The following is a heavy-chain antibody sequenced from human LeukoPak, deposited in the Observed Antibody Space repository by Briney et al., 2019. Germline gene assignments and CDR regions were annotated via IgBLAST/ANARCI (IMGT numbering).Heavy chain of an antibody. CDR1: GFTFSDYS. D-gene: IGHD1-26*01. J-gene: IGHJ4*02. CDR3: TRVVGYGHFDY. Sequence: GGSLRLSCAASGFTFSDYSMHLVRQAPAKGLEYVSAINPNGGDTFYADSVKGRFTISRDNSKNTLYLQMGSLGADDMAMYYCTRVVGYGHFDYWGQGTLVTVSS. V-gene: IGHV3-64*02. CDR2: INPNGGDT.